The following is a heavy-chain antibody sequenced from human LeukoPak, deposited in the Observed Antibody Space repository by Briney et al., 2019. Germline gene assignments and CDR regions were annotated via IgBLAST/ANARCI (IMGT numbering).Heavy chain of an antibody. Sequence: KPSETLSLTCTVSGGSIRSSSYYWGWIRQPPGKGLGWIGSIYYSGSTYYNPSLKSRVTISLDTSKNQFSLKLSSVTAADTAVYYCARHSQRHYYDSSGYMDAGYWYFDLWGRGTLVTVSS. CDR3: ARHSQRHYYDSSGYMDAGYWYFDL. J-gene: IGHJ2*01. V-gene: IGHV4-39*01. CDR1: GGSIRSSSYY. CDR2: IYYSGST. D-gene: IGHD3-22*01.